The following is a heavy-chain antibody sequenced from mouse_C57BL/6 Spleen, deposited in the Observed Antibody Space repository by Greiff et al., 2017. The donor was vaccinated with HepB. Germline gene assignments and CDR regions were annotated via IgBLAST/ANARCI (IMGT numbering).Heavy chain of an antibody. CDR2: IDPSDSYT. CDR1: GYTFTSYW. CDR3: ASIYYGYDGGAMDY. V-gene: IGHV1-69*01. Sequence: QVQLQQPGAELVMPGASVKLSCKASGYTFTSYWMHWVKQRPGQGLEWIGEIDPSDSYTNYNQKFKGKSTLTVDKSSSTAYMQLSSLTSEDSAVYYCASIYYGYDGGAMDYWGQGTSVTVSS. J-gene: IGHJ4*01. D-gene: IGHD2-2*01.